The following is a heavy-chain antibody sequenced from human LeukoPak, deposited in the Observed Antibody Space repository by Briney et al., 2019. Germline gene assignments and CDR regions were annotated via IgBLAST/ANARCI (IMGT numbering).Heavy chain of an antibody. CDR3: ARDQAHYYGMDV. V-gene: IGHV3-30-3*01. CDR1: GFTFSSYA. CDR2: IPYDGSNK. Sequence: GSLRLSCAASGFTFSSYAMHWVRQAPGKGLEWVAVIPYDGSNKYYADSVKGRFTISRDNSKNTLYLQMNSLRAEDTAVYYCARDQAHYYGMDVWGQGTTVTVSS. J-gene: IGHJ6*02.